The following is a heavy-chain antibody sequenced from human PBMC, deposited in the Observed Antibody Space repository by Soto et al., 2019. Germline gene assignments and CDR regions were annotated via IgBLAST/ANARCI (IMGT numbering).Heavy chain of an antibody. CDR1: GGSISSSSYY. J-gene: IGHJ6*03. D-gene: IGHD3-3*01. CDR2: IYYSGST. V-gene: IGHV4-39*01. Sequence: SETLSLTCTVSGGSISSSSYYWGWIRQPPGKGLEWIGSIYYSGSTYYNPSLKSRVTISVDTSKNQFSLKLSSVTAADTAIYYCARGVSNYDFWSGYSHYYYYMDVWGKGTTGTVSS. CDR3: ARGVSNYDFWSGYSHYYYYMDV.